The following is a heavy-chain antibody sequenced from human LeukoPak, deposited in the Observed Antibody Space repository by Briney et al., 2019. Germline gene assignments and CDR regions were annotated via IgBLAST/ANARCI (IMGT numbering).Heavy chain of an antibody. CDR3: ATGSVTSVTPLHY. D-gene: IGHD4-11*01. V-gene: IGHV1-58*02. J-gene: IGHJ4*02. CDR2: IVVGSGNT. CDR1: GFTFSSST. Sequence: SVKVSCKASGFTFSSSTMQWVRQARGQRLEWIGWIVVGSGNTNYAQKFQERVTISRDMSTSTAYMELSSLTSEDTAVYYCATGSVTSVTPLHYWGQGTLVTVSS.